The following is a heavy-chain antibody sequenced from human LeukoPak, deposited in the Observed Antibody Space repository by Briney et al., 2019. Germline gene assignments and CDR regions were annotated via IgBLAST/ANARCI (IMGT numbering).Heavy chain of an antibody. CDR2: IYYRGST. Sequence: SETLSLTCTVSGDSMTSTSHFWDWIRQPPGKGLEWIGSIYYRGSTYYNPSLKSRVTISLDTSKSQFSLKLSSVTAADTAVYYCAREGAFDFWGQGTMVTVSS. CDR3: AREGAFDF. V-gene: IGHV4-39*07. CDR1: GDSMTSTSHF. J-gene: IGHJ3*01.